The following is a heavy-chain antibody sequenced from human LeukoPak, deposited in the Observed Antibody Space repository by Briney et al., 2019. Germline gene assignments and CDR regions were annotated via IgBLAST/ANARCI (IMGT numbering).Heavy chain of an antibody. V-gene: IGHV5-51*01. CDR1: GYSFTSYW. J-gene: IGHJ4*02. Sequence: GESLKISCKGSGYSFTSYWIGWVRQMPGEGLEWMGIIYPGDSDTRYSPSFQGQVTISADKSISTAYLQWSSLKASDTAMYYCARTGYCSGGSCPFDYWGQGTLVTVSS. D-gene: IGHD2-15*01. CDR3: ARTGYCSGGSCPFDY. CDR2: IYPGDSDT.